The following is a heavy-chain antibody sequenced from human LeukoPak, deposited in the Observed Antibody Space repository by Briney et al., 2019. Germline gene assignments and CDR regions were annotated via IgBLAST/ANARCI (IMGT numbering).Heavy chain of an antibody. V-gene: IGHV1-69*04. J-gene: IGHJ5*02. Sequence: SVKVSCKASGGTFSSYAISWVRQAPGQGLEWMGRIIPILGIANYAQKSQGRVTITADKSTSTAYMELSSLRSEDTAVYYCARHPTYSSSWYTLFWFDPWGQGTLVTVSS. D-gene: IGHD6-13*01. CDR2: IIPILGIA. CDR1: GGTFSSYA. CDR3: ARHPTYSSSWYTLFWFDP.